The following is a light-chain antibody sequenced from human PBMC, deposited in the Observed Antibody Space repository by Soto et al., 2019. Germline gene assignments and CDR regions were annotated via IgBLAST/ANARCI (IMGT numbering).Light chain of an antibody. V-gene: IGLV2-14*01. Sequence: QSALTQPASVSGSPGQSITISCTGTSSDAGGYNYVSWYQQHPGKAPKLMIYDVTNRPSGVSNRFSGSKSGNTASLTISGLQAEDEADYYCSSYTISSALVFGTGTKVTVL. J-gene: IGLJ1*01. CDR3: SSYTISSALV. CDR1: SSDAGGYNY. CDR2: DVT.